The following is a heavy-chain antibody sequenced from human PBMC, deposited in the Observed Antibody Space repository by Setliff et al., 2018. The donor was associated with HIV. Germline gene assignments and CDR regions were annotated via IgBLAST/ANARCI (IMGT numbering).Heavy chain of an antibody. CDR3: ARFRKFQLVGALDY. V-gene: IGHV1-8*01. D-gene: IGHD1-26*01. Sequence: ASVKVSCKASGYNFTSHDINWVRQATGQGLEWMGWMNPNSGNTGYAQKFQGRVTMTRNTSISTAYMELSSLRSEDTAVYYCARFRKFQLVGALDYWGQGTLVTVSS. CDR1: GYNFTSHD. CDR2: MNPNSGNT. J-gene: IGHJ4*02.